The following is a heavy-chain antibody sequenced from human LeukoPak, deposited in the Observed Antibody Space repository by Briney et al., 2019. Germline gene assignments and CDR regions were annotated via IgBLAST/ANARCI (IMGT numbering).Heavy chain of an antibody. CDR1: GFTFNKYG. D-gene: IGHD1-26*01. J-gene: IGHJ6*02. Sequence: GGSLRLSCLASGFTFNKYGMHWVRQTPGKGLEWLAAISYDSFNEDYRDSVKGRLTISRDNSKNTVDLQMDSLRPEDTAVYFCVKGKWEDNHYNYGLDVWGQGTTVSVAS. V-gene: IGHV3-30*18. CDR3: VKGKWEDNHYNYGLDV. CDR2: ISYDSFNE.